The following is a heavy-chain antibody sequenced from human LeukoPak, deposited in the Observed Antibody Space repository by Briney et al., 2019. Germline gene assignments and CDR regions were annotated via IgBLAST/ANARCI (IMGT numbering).Heavy chain of an antibody. Sequence: ASVKVSCKASGYTFTGYYIHWVRQAPGQGLEWMGWISAYNGNTNYAQKLQGRVTMTTDTSTSTAYMELRSLRSDDTAVYYCARVRNSHSDYWGQGTLVTVSS. CDR3: ARVRNSHSDY. V-gene: IGHV1-18*04. CDR1: GYTFTGYY. CDR2: ISAYNGNT. D-gene: IGHD4-23*01. J-gene: IGHJ4*02.